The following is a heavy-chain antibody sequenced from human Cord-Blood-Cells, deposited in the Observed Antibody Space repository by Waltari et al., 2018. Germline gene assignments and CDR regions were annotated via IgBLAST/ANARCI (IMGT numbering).Heavy chain of an antibody. V-gene: IGHV4-39*01. Sequence: QLQLQESGPGLVKPSETLSFTCTVSGGSISSSSYYWGWIRQPPGKGLEWIESIYYSGSTYYNPSLKSRVTISVDTSKNQFSLKLSSVTAADTAVYYCARRSRSGSYFDYWGQGTLVTVSS. CDR3: ARRSRSGSYFDY. J-gene: IGHJ4*02. CDR1: GGSISSSSYY. CDR2: IYYSGST. D-gene: IGHD1-26*01.